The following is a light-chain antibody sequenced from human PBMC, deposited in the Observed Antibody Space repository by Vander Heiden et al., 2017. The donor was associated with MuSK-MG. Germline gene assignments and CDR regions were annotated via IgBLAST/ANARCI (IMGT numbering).Light chain of an antibody. CDR3: QSYDSSLSGWV. J-gene: IGLJ3*02. CDR2: GNS. V-gene: IGLV1-40*01. CDR1: SSNIGAGYD. Sequence: SVLTPPPSVSGAPGQRVTISCTGSSSNIGAGYDVRWYQQLPGAAPKLLIYGNSNRPSGVPDRFSGSKSGTSASLAITGLQAEDEADYYCQSYDSSLSGWVFGGGTKLTVL.